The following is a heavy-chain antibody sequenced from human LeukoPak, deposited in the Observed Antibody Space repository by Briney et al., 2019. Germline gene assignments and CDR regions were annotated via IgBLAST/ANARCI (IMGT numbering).Heavy chain of an antibody. V-gene: IGHV1-69*13. CDR3: AGTGYSSGWYNFDY. CDR2: IIPIFGTA. J-gene: IGHJ4*02. D-gene: IGHD6-19*01. Sequence: SVKVSCKASGGTFSSYAISWVRQAPGQGLEWMGGIIPIFGTANYAQKFQGRVTITADESTSTAYVELSSLRSEDTAVYYCAGTGYSSGWYNFDYWGQGTLVTVSS. CDR1: GGTFSSYA.